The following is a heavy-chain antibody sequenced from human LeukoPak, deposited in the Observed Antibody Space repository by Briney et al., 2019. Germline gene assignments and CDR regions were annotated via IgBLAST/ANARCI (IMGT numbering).Heavy chain of an antibody. CDR2: ISGSGGTT. CDR3: ARDLDDYGDYGQYFYY. V-gene: IGHV3-23*01. J-gene: IGHJ4*02. Sequence: GGPLRLSCAASGFTFSSSAMNWVRQAPGKGLEWVSSISGSGGTTYYADSVKGRFTISRDNSKNTLYLQMNSLRSDDTAVYYCARDLDDYGDYGQYFYYWGQGTLVTVSS. CDR1: GFTFSSSA. D-gene: IGHD4-17*01.